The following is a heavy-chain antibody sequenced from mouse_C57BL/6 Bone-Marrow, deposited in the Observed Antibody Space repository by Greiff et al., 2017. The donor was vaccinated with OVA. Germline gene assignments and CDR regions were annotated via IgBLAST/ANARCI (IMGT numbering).Heavy chain of an antibody. J-gene: IGHJ4*01. V-gene: IGHV5-4*01. CDR3: ARDRHYDAMDY. CDR1: GFTFSSYA. CDR2: ISDGGSYT. Sequence: EVQLQESGGGLVKPGGSLKLSCAASGFTFSSYAMSWVRQTPEKRLEWVATISDGGSYTYYPDNVKGRFTISRDNATNNLYLQLSHLKSEDTAMYYCARDRHYDAMDYWGQGTSVTVSS.